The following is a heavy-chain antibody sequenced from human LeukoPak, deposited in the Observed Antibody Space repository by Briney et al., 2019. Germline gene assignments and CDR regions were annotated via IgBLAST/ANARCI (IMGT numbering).Heavy chain of an antibody. CDR1: GGSISSHY. Sequence: SETLSLTCTVSGGSISSHYWSWIRQPPGKGLEWIGYIYYSGSTNYNPSLKSRVTISVDTSKNQFSLKLSSVTAADTAVYYCARRGPCTNGVCCEWCDYYYYMDVWGKGTTVTVSS. CDR2: IYYSGST. J-gene: IGHJ6*03. V-gene: IGHV4-59*08. CDR3: ARRGPCTNGVCCEWCDYYYYMDV. D-gene: IGHD2-8*01.